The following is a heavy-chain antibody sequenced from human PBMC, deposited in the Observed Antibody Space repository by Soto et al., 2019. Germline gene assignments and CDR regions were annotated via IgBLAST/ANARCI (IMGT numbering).Heavy chain of an antibody. J-gene: IGHJ5*01. CDR3: SKNGTTWFAS. V-gene: IGHV1-18*01. D-gene: IGHD1-1*01. CDR1: GYSFHNSG. Sequence: ASVKVSCKTSGYSFHNSGISWVRQAPGQGLEWMGWMSVFNGYAHYAQKFQGRVIMTADTFTNTAYMELRGLRSDDTAMYYCSKNGTTWFASWGQGTPVTVSS. CDR2: MSVFNGYA.